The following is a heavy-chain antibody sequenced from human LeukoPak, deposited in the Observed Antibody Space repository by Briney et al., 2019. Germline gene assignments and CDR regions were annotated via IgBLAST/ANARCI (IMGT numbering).Heavy chain of an antibody. D-gene: IGHD6-19*01. CDR2: FVTTAR. V-gene: IGHV4-59*01. CDR1: GGSLSSYS. J-gene: IGHJ1*01. CDR3: ARDTSVASGMQH. Sequence: SETLSLTRTVSGGSLSSYSWSWIRQSPGKGLEWIGSFVTTARTYNPSFKSRVAMSLDTSKNQFSLSLKSLTTADSAIYYCARDTSVASGMQHWGQGTLVTVSS.